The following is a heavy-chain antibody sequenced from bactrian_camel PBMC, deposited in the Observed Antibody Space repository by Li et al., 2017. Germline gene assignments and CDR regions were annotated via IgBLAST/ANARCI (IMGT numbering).Heavy chain of an antibody. J-gene: IGHJ6*01. CDR1: GFTFSSYW. CDR3: TTGTTAYGGSWFTSGY. CDR2: IISNGGST. V-gene: IGHV3S1*01. Sequence: HVQLVESGGGLVQPGGSLRLSCAASGFTFSSYWMYWVRQAPGKGLEWVSTIISNGGSTYYADSMKGRFTISRDNAKNTVYLQMNNLKSEDTALYYCTTGTTAYGGSWFTSGYWGQGAQVTVS. D-gene: IGHD6*01.